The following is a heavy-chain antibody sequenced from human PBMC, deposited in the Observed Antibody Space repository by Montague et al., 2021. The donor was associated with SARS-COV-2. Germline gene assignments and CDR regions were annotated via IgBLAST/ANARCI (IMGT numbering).Heavy chain of an antibody. CDR1: GASFSPYY. CDR2: IYNGVGTNHTGST. Sequence: SETLSLTCAVYGASFSPYYWTWIRQSLGRGLEWTGEIYNGVGTNHTGSTNYNPSLKSRVTISADTSKNQFSLKLTSVTAGETAVYYCARRGQLLRHFAHWGQGTLVTVSS. D-gene: IGHD4-11*01. CDR3: ARRGQLLRHFAH. V-gene: IGHV4-34*01. J-gene: IGHJ5*02.